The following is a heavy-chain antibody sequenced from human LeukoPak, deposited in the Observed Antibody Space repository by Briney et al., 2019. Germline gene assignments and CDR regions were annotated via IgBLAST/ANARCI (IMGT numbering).Heavy chain of an antibody. D-gene: IGHD6-19*01. V-gene: IGHV3-23*01. J-gene: IGHJ4*02. Sequence: GGSLRLSCAASGFTFSSYAMSWVRHAPGKGLEWVSAISVSGGSTYYSDSVKGRFTISRDNSKNTLYLQMNSLRAEDTAVYYCAKADHDSSGTLHFDYWGQGTLVTVSS. CDR1: GFTFSSYA. CDR3: AKADHDSSGTLHFDY. CDR2: ISVSGGST.